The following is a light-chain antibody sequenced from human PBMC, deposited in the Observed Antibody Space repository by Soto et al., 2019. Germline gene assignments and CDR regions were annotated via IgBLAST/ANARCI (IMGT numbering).Light chain of an antibody. J-gene: IGKJ5*01. Sequence: EIVMTQSPATLSVSPGERATLSCRASQSINSNLTWYQQKPGQAPRLLIYGASTRATGIPARFSGSGSGTDFTLTISSVEPEDFAMYYCHQRNQFGQGTRLEI. CDR2: GAS. CDR3: HQRNQ. V-gene: IGKV3-15*01. CDR1: QSINSN.